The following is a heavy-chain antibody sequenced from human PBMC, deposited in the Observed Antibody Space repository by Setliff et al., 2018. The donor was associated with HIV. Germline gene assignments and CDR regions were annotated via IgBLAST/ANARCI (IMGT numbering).Heavy chain of an antibody. D-gene: IGHD1-26*01. J-gene: IGHJ3*01. CDR2: IIPILGTT. CDR3: ARDRGGSYADACDV. Sequence: ASVKVSCKSSGGTFSSNAISWVRQAPGHGLEWIGGIIPILGTTHYPQKFQDRVTITRDESTRTAYLEVNNLGSEDTAIYYCARDRGGSYADACDVWGQGTMVTVSS. V-gene: IGHV1-69*05. CDR1: GGTFSSNA.